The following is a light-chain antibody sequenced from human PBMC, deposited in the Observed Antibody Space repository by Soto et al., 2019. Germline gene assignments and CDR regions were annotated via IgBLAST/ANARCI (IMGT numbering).Light chain of an antibody. Sequence: DIQMTQSPSTLSASVGDRVTITCRASQSISSWLAWYQQKPGKAPNLLIYKASSLQSGVPSRFSGSGSGTEFTLTISSLQPDDCATYYCQQYNSYPWTFGQGTKVE. J-gene: IGKJ1*01. CDR1: QSISSW. CDR2: KAS. CDR3: QQYNSYPWT. V-gene: IGKV1-5*03.